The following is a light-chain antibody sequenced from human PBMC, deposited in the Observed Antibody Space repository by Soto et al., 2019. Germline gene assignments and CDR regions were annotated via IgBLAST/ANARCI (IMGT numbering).Light chain of an antibody. CDR1: QGITSA. Sequence: AIQLTQSPSSLSASIGDRVTITCRASQGITSALAWYQQKPGKAPKLLIYDASSLESGVPSRFSGSGSGTDFPLTISSLQAEDFATYSCQQFKNYPLTFGGGTKVEIK. V-gene: IGKV1D-13*01. J-gene: IGKJ4*01. CDR3: QQFKNYPLT. CDR2: DAS.